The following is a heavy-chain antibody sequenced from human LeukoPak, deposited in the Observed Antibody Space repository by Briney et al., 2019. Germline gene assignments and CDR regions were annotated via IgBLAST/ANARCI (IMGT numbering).Heavy chain of an antibody. CDR3: ARKAGGSYRLDY. CDR2: INPSGGST. V-gene: IGHV1-46*01. D-gene: IGHD1-26*01. J-gene: IGHJ4*02. CDR1: GYTFTYYY. Sequence: ASVKVSCKASGYTFTYYYMHWVRQAPGQGLEWMGIINPSGGSTSYAQKFQGRVTMTRDTSASTVYMELSSLRSEDTAVYYCARKAGGSYRLDYWGQGTLVTVSS.